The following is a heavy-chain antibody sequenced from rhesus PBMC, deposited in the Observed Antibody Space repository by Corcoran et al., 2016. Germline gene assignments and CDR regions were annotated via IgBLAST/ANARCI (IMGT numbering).Heavy chain of an antibody. CDR3: AAVEVEYCTGSGCYWNYFDY. J-gene: IGHJ4*01. CDR1: GYIFTSYV. Sequence: QEQLVQSGAEVKKPGASVKVSCKASGYIFTSYVISWLRQAPGQGFEWMGGIHPGYGSTSYAQKFQGRVTITADMSTSTCYMELSSLRSEDMAVYYCAAVEVEYCTGSGCYWNYFDYWGQGVLVTVSS. V-gene: IGHV1-70*01. D-gene: IGHD2-21*01. CDR2: IHPGYGST.